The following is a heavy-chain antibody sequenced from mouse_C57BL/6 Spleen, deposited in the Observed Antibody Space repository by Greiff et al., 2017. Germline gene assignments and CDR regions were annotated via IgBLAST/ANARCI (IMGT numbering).Heavy chain of an antibody. Sequence: EVQLQESGPGLVKPSQSLSLTCSVTGYSITSGYYWNWIRQFPGNKLEWMGYISYDGSNNYNPSLKNRISITRDTSKNQFFLKLNSVTTEDTATYYCARDFDGYYGFAYWGQGTLVTVSA. D-gene: IGHD2-3*01. V-gene: IGHV3-6*01. J-gene: IGHJ3*01. CDR1: GYSITSGYY. CDR2: ISYDGSN. CDR3: ARDFDGYYGFAY.